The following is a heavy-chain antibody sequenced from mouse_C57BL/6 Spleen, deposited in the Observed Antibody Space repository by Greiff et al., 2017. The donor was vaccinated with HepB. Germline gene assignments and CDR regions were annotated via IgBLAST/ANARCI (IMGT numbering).Heavy chain of an antibody. J-gene: IGHJ2*01. CDR2: ISYDGSN. V-gene: IGHV3-6*01. CDR3: ARGTVADY. CDR1: GYSITSGYY. Sequence: EVQLQESGPGLVKPSQSLSLTCSVTGYSITSGYYWNWIRQFPGNKLEWMGYISYDGSNNYNPSLKNRISITRDTSKNQFFLKLNSVTTEDTATYYCARGTVADYWGQGTTLTVSS. D-gene: IGHD1-1*01.